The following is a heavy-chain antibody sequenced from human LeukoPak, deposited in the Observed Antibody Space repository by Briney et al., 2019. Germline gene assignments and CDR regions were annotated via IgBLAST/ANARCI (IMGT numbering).Heavy chain of an antibody. CDR2: FDPEDGET. Sequence: GASVKVSCKVSGYTLTELSMHWVRQAPGKGLEWMGGFDPEDGETIYAQKFQGRVTMTTDTSTSTAYMELRSLRSDDTAVYYCARGKWELNDAFDIWGQGTMVTVSS. V-gene: IGHV1-24*01. CDR1: GYTLTELS. CDR3: ARGKWELNDAFDI. D-gene: IGHD1-26*01. J-gene: IGHJ3*02.